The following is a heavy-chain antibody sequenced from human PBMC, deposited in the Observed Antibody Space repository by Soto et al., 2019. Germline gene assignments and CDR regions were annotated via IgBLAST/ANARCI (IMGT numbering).Heavy chain of an antibody. J-gene: IGHJ4*02. CDR2: FDLEDGET. Sequence: ASVKVSCKVSGYTLTELSMHWARQAPGKGLEWMGSFDLEDGETIYAQKFQGRVTMTEDTSTDTAYMELSSLRSEDTAVYYCATPRASGYDYFDYWGQGTLVTVSS. CDR1: GYTLTELS. D-gene: IGHD5-12*01. CDR3: ATPRASGYDYFDY. V-gene: IGHV1-24*01.